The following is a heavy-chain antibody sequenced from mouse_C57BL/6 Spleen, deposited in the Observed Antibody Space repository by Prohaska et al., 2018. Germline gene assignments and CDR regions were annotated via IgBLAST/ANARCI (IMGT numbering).Heavy chain of an antibody. CDR1: GYTFTSYW. CDR2: IDPSDSYT. Sequence: QVQLQQPGAELVMPGASVKLSCKASGYTFTSYWMHWVKQRPGQGLEWIGEIDPSDSYTNYNQKFKGKATLTVDKSSSTAYMQLSSLTSEDSAVYYCARVGSTWYFDVWGTGTTVTVSS. J-gene: IGHJ1*03. V-gene: IGHV1-69*01. CDR3: ARVGSTWYFDV.